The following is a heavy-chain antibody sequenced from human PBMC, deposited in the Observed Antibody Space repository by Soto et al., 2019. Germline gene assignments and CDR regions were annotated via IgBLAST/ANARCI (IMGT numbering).Heavy chain of an antibody. CDR1: GLTFTSYA. V-gene: IGHV3-23*01. J-gene: IGHJ4*02. D-gene: IGHD3-10*01. CDR2: LSGSGGTT. CDR3: AKDRRISIVRGYYFES. Sequence: EVQLLASGGGLVHPGGSLRLSCAASGLTFTSYAMSWVRQAPGKGLEWVSGLSGSGGTTYYADSVKGRFTISRDNSKNTLYLKMDSLRAEATAVYYCAKDRRISIVRGYYFESWGQGTLVTVSS.